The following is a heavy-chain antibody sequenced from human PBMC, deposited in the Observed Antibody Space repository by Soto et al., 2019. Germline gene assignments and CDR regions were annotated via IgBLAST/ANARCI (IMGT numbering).Heavy chain of an antibody. CDR1: GFTFSSYG. CDR3: ARDVGTGYCSGGSCPNY. J-gene: IGHJ4*02. D-gene: IGHD2-15*01. V-gene: IGHV3-33*01. CDR2: IWYDGSNK. Sequence: QVQLVESGGGVVQPGRSLRLSCAASGFTFSSYGMHWVRQAPGKGLEWVAVIWYDGSNKYYADSVKGRFTISRDNSKNTLYLQMNSLRAEDTAVYYCARDVGTGYCSGGSCPNYWGQGTLVTVSS.